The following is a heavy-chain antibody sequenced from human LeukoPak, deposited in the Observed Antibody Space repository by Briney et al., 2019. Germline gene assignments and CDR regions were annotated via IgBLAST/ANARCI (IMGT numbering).Heavy chain of an antibody. V-gene: IGHV4-59*08. CDR2: MYYSGIT. D-gene: IGHD3-16*01. CDR1: GASISGSY. J-gene: IGHJ4*02. CDR3: AGHPDSVAGFDS. Sequence: SETLSLTCAVSGASISGSYWSWIRQPPGKGLEWIGYMYYSGITNSSPSLKSRVTISLDTSKNQFSLRLRSVTAADTAVYYCAGHPDSVAGFDSWGQGALVSVSS.